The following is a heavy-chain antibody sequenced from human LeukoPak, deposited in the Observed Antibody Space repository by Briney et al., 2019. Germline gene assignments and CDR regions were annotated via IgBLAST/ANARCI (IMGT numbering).Heavy chain of an antibody. J-gene: IGHJ3*02. V-gene: IGHV3-30*02. CDR1: GFTFSSYG. Sequence: GGSLRLSCAASGFTFSSYGMHWVRQAPGKGLEWVAFIRYDGSNKYYADSVKGRFTISRDNSKNTLYLQMNSLRAEDTAVYYCAKDRRRGGYSYGYDAFDIWGQGTMVTVSS. CDR3: AKDRRRGGYSYGYDAFDI. CDR2: IRYDGSNK. D-gene: IGHD5-18*01.